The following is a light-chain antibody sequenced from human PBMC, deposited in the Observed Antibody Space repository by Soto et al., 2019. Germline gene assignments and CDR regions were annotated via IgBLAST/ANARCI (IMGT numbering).Light chain of an antibody. V-gene: IGKV3-15*01. CDR1: QSVNSN. CDR3: HQYNNWPT. CDR2: GAS. J-gene: IGKJ3*01. Sequence: IVLTQSPVTLSLSPGERATLSCRASQSVNSNLAWSQQQPGQAPRLLIYGASIRATGIPARLSGSGSGTEFTLTITSLQSEDFAVYYCHQYNNWPTFGPGTKVDIK.